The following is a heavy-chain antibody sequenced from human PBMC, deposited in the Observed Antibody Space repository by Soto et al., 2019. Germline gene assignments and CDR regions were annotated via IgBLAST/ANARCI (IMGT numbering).Heavy chain of an antibody. Sequence: QISLKESGPTLVKPTQTLTLTCTLSGFSLTPSGVGVGWILQPPGKALEWLALVYLEDDKRYSPSLKSRLTITKDTSNKQVVLKLPNMDPVDTATYYCARSRDGHQSYFDLWGQGTLVTVSS. CDR2: VYLEDDK. J-gene: IGHJ4*02. CDR1: GFSLTPSGVG. CDR3: ARSRDGHQSYFDL. V-gene: IGHV2-5*02. D-gene: IGHD2-2*01.